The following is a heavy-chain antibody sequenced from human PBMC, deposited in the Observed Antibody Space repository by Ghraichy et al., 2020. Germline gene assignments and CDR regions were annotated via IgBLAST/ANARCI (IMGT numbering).Heavy chain of an antibody. CDR2: INHSRST. J-gene: IGHJ5*02. CDR1: GGSFSGYY. D-gene: IGHD6-13*01. CDR3: ASSCSSCIP. Sequence: SETLSLTCAVYGGSFSGYYWSWIRQPPGKGLEWIGEINHSRSTNYNPSLKSRVTISVDTSKNQFSLKLSSVTAADTAVYYCASSCSSCIPWGQGTLVTVSS. V-gene: IGHV4-34*01.